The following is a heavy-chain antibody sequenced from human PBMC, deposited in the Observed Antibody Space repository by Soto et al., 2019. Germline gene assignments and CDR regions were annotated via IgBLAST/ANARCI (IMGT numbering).Heavy chain of an antibody. CDR1: GFTFSSYA. J-gene: IGHJ4*02. D-gene: IGHD3-10*01. CDR2: ISGSGGST. Sequence: GSLRLSCAPSGFTFSSYAMSWVRQAPGKGLEWVSAISGSGGSTYYADSVKGRFTISRDNSKNTLYLQMNSLRAEDTAVYYCAKVRPYGSGSYYYNWGQGTLVTVSS. CDR3: AKVRPYGSGSYYYN. V-gene: IGHV3-23*01.